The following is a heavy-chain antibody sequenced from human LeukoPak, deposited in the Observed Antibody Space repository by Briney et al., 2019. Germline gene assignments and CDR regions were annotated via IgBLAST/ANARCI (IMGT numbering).Heavy chain of an antibody. CDR3: ASFFVGSSWYGGENYFDY. CDR2: ISAYNGNT. D-gene: IGHD6-13*01. CDR1: GYTFTSYG. J-gene: IGHJ4*02. V-gene: IGHV1-18*01. Sequence: ASVKVSCKASGYTFTSYGISWVRQAPGQGLEWMGSISAYNGNTNYAQKLQGRVTMTTDTSTSTAYMELRSLRSDDTAVYYCASFFVGSSWYGGENYFDYWGQGTLVTVSS.